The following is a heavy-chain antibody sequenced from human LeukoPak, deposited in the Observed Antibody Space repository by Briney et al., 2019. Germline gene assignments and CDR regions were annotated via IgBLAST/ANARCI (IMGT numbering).Heavy chain of an antibody. J-gene: IGHJ4*02. CDR3: ARQNYGAAPLRY. CDR1: GGSISRSGYY. CDR2: INHSGRT. Sequence: PSETLSLTCAVSGGSISRSGYYWSWIRQPPGKGLEWIGEINHSGRTNYNPSLKSRVTISVDTSKNQFSLKLSSVTAADTAVYYCARQNYGAAPLRYWGQGTLVTVSS. V-gene: IGHV4-34*01. D-gene: IGHD4/OR15-4a*01.